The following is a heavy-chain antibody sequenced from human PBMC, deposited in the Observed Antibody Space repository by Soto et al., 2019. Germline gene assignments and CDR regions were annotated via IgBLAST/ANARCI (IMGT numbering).Heavy chain of an antibody. CDR2: IMGSGGTT. J-gene: IGHJ4*02. Sequence: EVQLLESGGGLVQPGGSLRLSCVASGFSFRSYPMNWVRQAPGKGLESVAVIMGSGGTTYYADSVQGRFTISRDVSTSTVSLQMKSLSADYTATFYCAKGGDNWYFDYRGQGTLVTVTS. D-gene: IGHD1-20*01. CDR1: GFSFRSYP. CDR3: AKGGDNWYFDY. V-gene: IGHV3-23*01.